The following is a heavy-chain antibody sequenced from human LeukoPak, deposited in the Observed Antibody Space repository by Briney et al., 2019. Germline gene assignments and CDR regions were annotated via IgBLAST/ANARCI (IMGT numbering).Heavy chain of an antibody. CDR3: ARRVNNYFDY. J-gene: IGHJ4*02. D-gene: IGHD2-21*01. Sequence: PGRSLRLSCAASGFTFSSDSMNWVRQAPGKGLEWVSSISSSSSYIYYADSVKGRFTISRDNAKNSLYLQMNSLRAEDTAVYYCARRVNNYFDYWGQGTLVTVSS. CDR1: GFTFSSDS. CDR2: ISSSSSYI. V-gene: IGHV3-21*01.